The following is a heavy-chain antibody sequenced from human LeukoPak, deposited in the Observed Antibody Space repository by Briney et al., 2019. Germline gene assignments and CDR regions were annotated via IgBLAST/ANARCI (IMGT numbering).Heavy chain of an antibody. D-gene: IGHD5-18*01. J-gene: IGHJ4*02. Sequence: PGRSLRLSCAASGFTFGSYAMRWVRQAPGKGLEWVAVISYDGSNKYYADSVKGRFTISRDNSKNTLYLQMNSLSAEDTAVYYCAGGYSYGYLKQFDYWGQGTLVTVSS. CDR1: GFTFGSYA. CDR3: AGGYSYGYLKQFDY. CDR2: ISYDGSNK. V-gene: IGHV3-30*04.